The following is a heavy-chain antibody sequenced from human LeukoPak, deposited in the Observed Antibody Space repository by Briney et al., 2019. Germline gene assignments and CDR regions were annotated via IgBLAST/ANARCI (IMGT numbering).Heavy chain of an antibody. Sequence: ASVKVSCKASGYTFGTYGISWVRQTPGQGLEWMGWTSTYNDNTKYAQNLQGRVTMTTDTSTSTAYMELRSLRSDDTAVYYCARDMVGLAADGNWFDPWGQGTLVTVSS. CDR3: ARDMVGLAADGNWFDP. D-gene: IGHD6-13*01. V-gene: IGHV1-18*01. CDR1: GYTFGTYG. J-gene: IGHJ5*02. CDR2: TSTYNDNT.